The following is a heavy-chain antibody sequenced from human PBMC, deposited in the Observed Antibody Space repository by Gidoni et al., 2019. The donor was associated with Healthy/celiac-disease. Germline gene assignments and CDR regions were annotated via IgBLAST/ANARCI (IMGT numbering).Heavy chain of an antibody. CDR3: AKDFYGSGSYGIDY. V-gene: IGHV3-23*01. D-gene: IGHD3-10*01. CDR2: ISGRGGST. J-gene: IGHJ4*02. CDR1: GFTFSSYA. Sequence: EVQLLESGGGLVQPGGSLRLSCAASGFTFSSYAMSWVRQAPGKGLEWVSAISGRGGSTYYADSVKGRFTISRDNSKNTLYLQMNSLRAEDTAVYYCAKDFYGSGSYGIDYWGQGTLVTVSS.